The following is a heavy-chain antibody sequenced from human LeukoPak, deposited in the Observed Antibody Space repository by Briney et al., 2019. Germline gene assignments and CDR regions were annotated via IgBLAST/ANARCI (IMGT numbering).Heavy chain of an antibody. CDR2: IKQDGSAK. D-gene: IGHD4-17*01. CDR1: GFTLHNYW. Sequence: GASLRLSCAASGFTLHNYWMSWVRQAPGKGLEWVANIKQDGSAKYYVDSVKGRFTISRDNAKSSPYLQMNSLSAEDTAVYYCASFMTTVTIPDYWGQGTLVTVSS. J-gene: IGHJ4*02. CDR3: ASFMTTVTIPDY. V-gene: IGHV3-7*02.